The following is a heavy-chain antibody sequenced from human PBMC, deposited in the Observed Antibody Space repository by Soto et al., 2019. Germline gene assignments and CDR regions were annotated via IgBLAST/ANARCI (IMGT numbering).Heavy chain of an antibody. D-gene: IGHD3-22*01. CDR1: GFSFSDYS. CDR2: ISSNIRII. V-gene: IGHV3-48*02. J-gene: IGHJ4*02. Sequence: GGSLRLSCAASGFSFSDYSINWVRQAPGKGLEWVSYISSNIRIIFYADSVKGRFTISRDNARNSLYLQMNSLTDEDTAVYYCARDSGARSGYYHSDFDYWGQGTLVTVSS. CDR3: ARDSGARSGYYHSDFDY.